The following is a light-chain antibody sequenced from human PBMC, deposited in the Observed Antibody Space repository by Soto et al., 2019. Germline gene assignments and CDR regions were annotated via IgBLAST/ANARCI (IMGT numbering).Light chain of an antibody. V-gene: IGLV1-40*01. CDR1: SSNIGAGYD. Sequence: QSVLTQPPSVSGAPGQRVTISCTGSSSNIGAGYDVHWYQQLPGTAPKLLIYSDNSRPSGVPDRFSGSKSGTSASLAITGLLAADEADYYCQSFDSSLSGWVFGGGTKLTVL. CDR2: SDN. CDR3: QSFDSSLSGWV. J-gene: IGLJ3*02.